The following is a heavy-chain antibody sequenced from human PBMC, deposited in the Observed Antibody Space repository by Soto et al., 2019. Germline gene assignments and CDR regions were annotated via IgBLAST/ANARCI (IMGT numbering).Heavy chain of an antibody. V-gene: IGHV3-30*18. J-gene: IGHJ4*02. D-gene: IGHD6-13*01. CDR3: AKDIGSSSWYWSATLDY. CDR1: GFTFSSYG. Sequence: QVQLVESGGGVVQPGRSLRLSCAASGFTFSSYGVHWVRQAPGKGLEWVAVVSYDGSNKYYADSVKGRFTISRDNSKSTLYLQMNSLRAEDTAVYYCAKDIGSSSWYWSATLDYWGQGTLVNVSS. CDR2: VSYDGSNK.